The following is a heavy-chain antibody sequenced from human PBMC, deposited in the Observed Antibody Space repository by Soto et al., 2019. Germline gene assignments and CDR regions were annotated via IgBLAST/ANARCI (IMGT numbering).Heavy chain of an antibody. J-gene: IGHJ4*02. CDR1: GYTFTSYG. V-gene: IGHV1-18*01. D-gene: IGHD1-26*01. CDR2: ISAYNGNT. Sequence: ASVKVSCKASGYTFTSYGISWVRQAPGQGLEWMGWISAYNGNTNYAQKLQGRVTMTSDTSTSTAYMELRSLRSDDTAVYYCAIEYTGTHEFDYSGQGTLFTVSS. CDR3: AIEYTGTHEFDY.